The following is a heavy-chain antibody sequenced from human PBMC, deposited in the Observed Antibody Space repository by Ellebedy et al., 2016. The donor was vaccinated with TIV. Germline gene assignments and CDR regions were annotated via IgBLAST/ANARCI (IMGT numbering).Heavy chain of an antibody. CDR3: ARGNRLDSGWSRSYWYFDL. V-gene: IGHV3-30*03. CDR1: GFSFNDYD. CDR2: MSYGGRGE. D-gene: IGHD6-19*01. Sequence: PGGSLRLSCAVSGFSFNDYDMHWVRQAPDQGLEWVAIMSYGGRGEYYSDLVKGRFTVSGDNSKNTMYPQLKRLRAEDTATYFCARGNRLDSGWSRSYWYFDLWGRGTLVTVSS. J-gene: IGHJ2*01.